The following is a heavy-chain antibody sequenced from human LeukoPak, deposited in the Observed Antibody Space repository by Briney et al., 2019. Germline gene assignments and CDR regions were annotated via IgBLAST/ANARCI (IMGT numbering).Heavy chain of an antibody. Sequence: ASVKVSCKASGYTFTSYDINWVRQATGQGLEWMGWMNPNSGNTGHAQKFQGRVTTTRNTSISTAYMELSSLRSEDTAVYYCARGSYYYDSSGYYYGYWGQGTLVTVSS. V-gene: IGHV1-8*01. J-gene: IGHJ4*02. D-gene: IGHD3-22*01. CDR3: ARGSYYYDSSGYYYGY. CDR1: GYTFTSYD. CDR2: MNPNSGNT.